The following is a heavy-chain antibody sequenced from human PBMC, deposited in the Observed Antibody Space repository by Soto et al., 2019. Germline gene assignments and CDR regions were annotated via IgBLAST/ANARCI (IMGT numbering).Heavy chain of an antibody. J-gene: IGHJ4*02. V-gene: IGHV3-23*01. D-gene: IGHD2-8*01. Sequence: EVQLLESGGGLVQPGGSLRLSCAASGFTFSSYAMSWVRQAPGKGLEWVSAISGSGGSTYYADSVKGRFTISRDNSKNTLYLQMNSLRAEDTAVYYCAKDLGDLYCTNGVCLVDYWGRGTLVTVSS. CDR2: ISGSGGST. CDR3: AKDLGDLYCTNGVCLVDY. CDR1: GFTFSSYA.